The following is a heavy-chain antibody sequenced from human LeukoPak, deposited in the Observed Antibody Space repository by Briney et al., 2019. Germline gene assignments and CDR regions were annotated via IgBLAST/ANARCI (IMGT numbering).Heavy chain of an antibody. V-gene: IGHV6-1*01. Sequence: SQTLSLTCAISGDSVSSNSAAWNWIRQSPSRGLEWLGRTYYRSKWYNYYAVSVKSRITINPDTSKNQFSLQLNSVTPEDTAVYYCARGGTIFGVVIPPGRDAFDIWGQGTMVTVSS. D-gene: IGHD3-3*01. CDR1: GDSVSSNSAA. J-gene: IGHJ3*02. CDR2: TYYRSKWYN. CDR3: ARGGTIFGVVIPPGRDAFDI.